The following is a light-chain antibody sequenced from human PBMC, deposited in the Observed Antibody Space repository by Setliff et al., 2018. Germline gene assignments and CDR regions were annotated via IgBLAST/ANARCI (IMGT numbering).Light chain of an antibody. V-gene: IGLV2-14*01. Sequence: QSVLAQPASVSGSPGQSITISCTGASSDIGDSNYVSWYQQHPGKAPKLIIYDVSDWPSGVSHRFSGSKSGNTASLTISGLLAEDEADYYCSSYTTSSTGVFGTGTKVTVL. J-gene: IGLJ1*01. CDR2: DVS. CDR1: SSDIGDSNY. CDR3: SSYTTSSTGV.